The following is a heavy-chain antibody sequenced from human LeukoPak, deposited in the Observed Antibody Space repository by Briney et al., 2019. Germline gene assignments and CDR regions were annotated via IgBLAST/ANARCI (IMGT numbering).Heavy chain of an antibody. D-gene: IGHD6-19*01. Sequence: GASVKVSCKASGFTFTNYGIAWVRQAPGQGLEWMGWISAYNGDKKYAQNFQGRLSMTTDSSMSTAYMELRSLRSDDTAVYYCTRDFSNTSGFKVVVDFWGQGTLVTVSS. J-gene: IGHJ4*02. CDR2: ISAYNGDK. CDR3: TRDFSNTSGFKVVVDF. CDR1: GFTFTNYG. V-gene: IGHV1-18*04.